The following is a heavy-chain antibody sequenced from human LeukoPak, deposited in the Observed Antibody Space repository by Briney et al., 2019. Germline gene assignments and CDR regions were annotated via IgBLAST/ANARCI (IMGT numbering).Heavy chain of an antibody. D-gene: IGHD3-10*01. V-gene: IGHV1-2*02. Sequence: GASVKVSCKASGYTFTGYYMHWVRQAPGQGLEWMGWINPNSGGTNYAQKFQGRVTMTRDTSISTAYMELSRLRSDDTAVYYCARDFRGLIMVRGVSSAFDIWGQGTMVTVSS. CDR3: ARDFRGLIMVRGVSSAFDI. J-gene: IGHJ3*02. CDR2: INPNSGGT. CDR1: GYTFTGYY.